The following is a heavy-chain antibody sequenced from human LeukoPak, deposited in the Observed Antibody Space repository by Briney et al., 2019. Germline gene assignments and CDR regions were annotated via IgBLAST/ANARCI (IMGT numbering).Heavy chain of an antibody. Sequence: GGSLRLSCAASGFTFSSYAMSWVRQAPGKGLEWVGRIKSKTDGGTIDYAAPVKGRSTISRDDSKNTLFLQMNSLKIEDTAVYYCTTVTLRPVGLWGQGTLVTVSS. CDR3: TTVTLRPVGL. J-gene: IGHJ4*02. CDR1: GFTFSSYA. V-gene: IGHV3-15*05. D-gene: IGHD3-10*01. CDR2: IKSKTDGGTI.